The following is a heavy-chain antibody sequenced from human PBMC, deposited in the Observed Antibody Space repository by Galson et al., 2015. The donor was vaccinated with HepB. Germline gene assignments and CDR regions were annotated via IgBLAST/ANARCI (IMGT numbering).Heavy chain of an antibody. D-gene: IGHD5-12*01. CDR2: ISSSSSYI. V-gene: IGHV3-21*01. CDR3: ARDFSLSGYDYNFDY. Sequence: SLRLSCAASGFTFSSYSMNWVRQAPGKGLEWVSSISSSSSYIYYADSVKGRFTISRDNAKNSLYLQMNSLRAEDTAVYYCARDFSLSGYDYNFDYWGQGTLVTVSS. J-gene: IGHJ4*02. CDR1: GFTFSSYS.